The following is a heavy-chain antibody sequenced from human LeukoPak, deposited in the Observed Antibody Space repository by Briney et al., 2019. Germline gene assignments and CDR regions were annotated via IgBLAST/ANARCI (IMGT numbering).Heavy chain of an antibody. Sequence: SETLSLTCTVSGYSISSGYYWGWIRQPPGKGLEWIGSIYHSGSTYYNLSLKSRVTISVDTSKNQFSLKLSSVTAADTAVYYCARGLLDFYYYYYMDVWGKGTTVTVSS. CDR2: IYHSGST. V-gene: IGHV4-38-2*02. J-gene: IGHJ6*03. CDR3: ARGLLDFYYYYYMDV. CDR1: GYSISSGYY. D-gene: IGHD2-15*01.